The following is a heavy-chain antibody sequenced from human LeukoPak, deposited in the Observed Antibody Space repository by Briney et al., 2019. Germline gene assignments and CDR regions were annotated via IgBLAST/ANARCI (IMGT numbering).Heavy chain of an antibody. J-gene: IGHJ4*02. CDR3: ARADLRGYSLDY. V-gene: IGHV3-13*01. CDR2: IGVAGDT. CDR1: GFTFSSYD. D-gene: IGHD5-18*01. Sequence: GGSLRLSCAASGFTFSSYDMHWVRQVTGKDLEWVSAIGVAGDTYYLGSVKGRFTISRENAKNSLYLQMNSLRAGDTAVYYCARADLRGYSLDYWGQGTLVTVSS.